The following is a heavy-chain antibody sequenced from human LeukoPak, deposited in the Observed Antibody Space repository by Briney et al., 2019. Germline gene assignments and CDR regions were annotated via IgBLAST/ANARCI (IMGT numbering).Heavy chain of an antibody. CDR1: GYSFTGHY. CDR2: INPHNGGT. D-gene: IGHD3-22*01. J-gene: IGHJ4*02. CDR3: ARLAYDSSGYYYAGFDY. Sequence: GASVKVSCKTSGYSFTGHYMHWVRQAPGQGLEWLGWINPHNGGTEYAQKFQGRVTMTGDMSIRTAYMDLSSLRSDDTAVYYCARLAYDSSGYYYAGFDYWGQGTLITVSS. V-gene: IGHV1-2*02.